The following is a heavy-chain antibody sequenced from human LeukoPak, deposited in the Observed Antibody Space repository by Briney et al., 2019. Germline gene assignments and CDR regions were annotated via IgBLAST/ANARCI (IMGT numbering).Heavy chain of an antibody. Sequence: SETLSLTCAVYGGSFRGYYWSWIRQPPGKGLEWIGEINHSGSTNYNPSLKSRVTISVDTSKNQFSLKLPSVTAADTAVYYCARHRDNRWDLVYWGQGTLVTVSS. CDR3: ARHRDNRWDLVY. V-gene: IGHV4-34*01. J-gene: IGHJ4*02. CDR1: GGSFRGYY. D-gene: IGHD1-1*01. CDR2: INHSGST.